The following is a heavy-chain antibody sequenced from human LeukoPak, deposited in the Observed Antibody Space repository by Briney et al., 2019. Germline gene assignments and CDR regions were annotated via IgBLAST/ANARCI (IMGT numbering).Heavy chain of an antibody. D-gene: IGHD6-19*01. CDR1: GYTFLRHW. CDR3: ARPVDRGWYSLTD. Sequence: GESLKISCKGSGYTFLRHWIGWVRQMPGKGLEWMGNIYPDDSDTRYSPSFQGQVTISADKSISIAYLQWSSLKASDTAMYYCARPVDRGWYSLTDWGQGTLVTVSS. V-gene: IGHV5-51*01. CDR2: IYPDDSDT. J-gene: IGHJ4*02.